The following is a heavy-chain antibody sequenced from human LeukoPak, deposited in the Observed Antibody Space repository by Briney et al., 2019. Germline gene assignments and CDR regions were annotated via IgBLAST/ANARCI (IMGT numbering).Heavy chain of an antibody. CDR1: GFSFNSYN. D-gene: IGHD1-26*01. J-gene: IGHJ6*03. CDR2: ITSSSTYT. V-gene: IGHV3-21*01. CDR3: ARDPYSGTYGDTYYYYMDV. Sequence: GGSLRLSCAASGFSFNSYNMNWVRQTPGKGREWVSSITSSSTYTFYADSVKGRFTISRDNARNSLYLQMNSLRAEDTAVYYCARDPYSGTYGDTYYYYMDVWGKGTTVTISS.